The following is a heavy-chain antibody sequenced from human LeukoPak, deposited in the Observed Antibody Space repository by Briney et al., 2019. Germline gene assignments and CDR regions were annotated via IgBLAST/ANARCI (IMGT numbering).Heavy chain of an antibody. CDR3: AKGTWNYGTWGPYYFDY. J-gene: IGHJ4*02. CDR1: GYTLNELS. D-gene: IGHD1-7*01. Sequence: ASVKVSCKVSGYTLNELSIHWVRQAAGKGLEWMGGFDPEYGETVHAQKFQGRVTITRATSASTTYMELSSLTSEDTAVYYCAKGTWNYGTWGPYYFDYWGQGTLVTVSS. CDR2: FDPEYGET. V-gene: IGHV1-24*01.